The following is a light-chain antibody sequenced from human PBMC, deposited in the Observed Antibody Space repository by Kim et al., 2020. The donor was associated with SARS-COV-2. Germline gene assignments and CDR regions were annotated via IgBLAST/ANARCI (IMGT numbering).Light chain of an antibody. Sequence: DIQMTQSPSTLSASVGDRVTITCRASQGLSSWLAWYQQKPGKAPNFLIYAASNLQSGVPSRFSGSGSGTEFTLTISSLQPDDFATYYCQQYNSYPWTFGQGTKVEIK. V-gene: IGKV1-5*01. J-gene: IGKJ1*01. CDR1: QGLSSW. CDR3: QQYNSYPWT. CDR2: AAS.